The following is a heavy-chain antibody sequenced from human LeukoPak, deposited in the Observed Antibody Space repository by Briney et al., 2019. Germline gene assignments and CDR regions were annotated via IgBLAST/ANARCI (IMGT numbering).Heavy chain of an antibody. J-gene: IGHJ4*02. V-gene: IGHV3-23*01. CDR3: AKATYYDFWSGYLYDY. CDR1: GFTFSSYA. CDR2: ISGSGGST. Sequence: PGGSLRLSCAASGFTFSSYAMSWVRQAPGKGLEWVSAISGSGGSTYYADSVKGRFTISRDNSKNTLYLQMNGLRAEDTAVYYCAKATYYDFWSGYLYDYWGQETLVTVSS. D-gene: IGHD3-3*01.